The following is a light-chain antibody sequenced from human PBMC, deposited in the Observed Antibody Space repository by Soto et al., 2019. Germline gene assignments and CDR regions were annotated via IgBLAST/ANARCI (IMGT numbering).Light chain of an antibody. CDR2: AAS. CDR3: QQRSNGIT. Sequence: EVVVTQSPATLSVSPGERVTLSCRASQSVSSNLAWFQQKLGQTPRLLIYAASTRATGIPDRFSGSGSGTDFTLTISRLEPEDFAVYYCQQRSNGITFGQGTRLEIK. CDR1: QSVSSN. V-gene: IGKV3D-11*03. J-gene: IGKJ5*01.